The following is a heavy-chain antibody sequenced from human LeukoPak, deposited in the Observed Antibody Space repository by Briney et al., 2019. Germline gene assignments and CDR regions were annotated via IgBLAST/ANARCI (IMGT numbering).Heavy chain of an antibody. CDR1: VGSLSSGGYY. V-gene: IGHV4-31*03. Sequence: PSETLSLTCTVSVGSLSSGGYYWSWIRQHPGKGLEWIGYIYYSGSTYYNPSLKSRVTISVDTSKNQFSLKLSSVTAADTAVYYCAKTTVTTGRMDWGQGTLVTVSS. CDR2: IYYSGST. J-gene: IGHJ4*02. D-gene: IGHD4-17*01. CDR3: AKTTVTTGRMD.